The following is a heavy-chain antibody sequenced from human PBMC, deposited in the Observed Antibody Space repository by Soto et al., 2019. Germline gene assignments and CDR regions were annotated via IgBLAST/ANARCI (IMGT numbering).Heavy chain of an antibody. V-gene: IGHV3-66*01. J-gene: IGHJ4*02. CDR3: ARDFGDYGSGSYPHY. CDR2: IYSGGST. Sequence: GGSLRLSCAASGFTVSSNYMSWVRQAPGKGLEWVSVIYSGGSTYYADSVKGRFTISRDNSKNTLYLQMNSLRAEDTAVYYCARDFGDYGSGSYPHYWGQGTLVTVSS. CDR1: GFTVSSNY. D-gene: IGHD3-10*01.